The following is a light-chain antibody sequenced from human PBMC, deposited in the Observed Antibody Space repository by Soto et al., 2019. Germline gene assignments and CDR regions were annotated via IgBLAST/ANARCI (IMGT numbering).Light chain of an antibody. J-gene: IGKJ1*01. V-gene: IGKV3-20*01. CDR2: GAS. CDR3: QYYGNSPLT. CDR1: QRVSNNY. Sequence: EVVLTQSPGTLSLSPGERATLSCRASQRVSNNYLAWYQQKPGQAPRLLFYGASTRATDFPDRFSGSGSGTDFTLTISRLEPEDSAVYYCQYYGNSPLTFGQGTKVDIK.